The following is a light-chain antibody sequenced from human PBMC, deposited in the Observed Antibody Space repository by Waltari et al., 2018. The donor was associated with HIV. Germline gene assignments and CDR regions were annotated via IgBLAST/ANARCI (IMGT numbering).Light chain of an antibody. Sequence: QSALTQPASVSGSPGQSITISCTGTSSDVGSYNLVSWYQQYPGKAPKLMISEVSKRPSGVSNRCSGSKSGNTASLTISGLQAEDEADYYCCSYAGSSTVVFGTGTKVTVL. V-gene: IGLV2-23*02. J-gene: IGLJ1*01. CDR1: SSDVGSYNL. CDR3: CSYAGSSTVV. CDR2: EVS.